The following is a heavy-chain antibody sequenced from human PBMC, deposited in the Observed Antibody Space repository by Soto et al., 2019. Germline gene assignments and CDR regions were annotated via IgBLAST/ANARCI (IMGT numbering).Heavy chain of an antibody. CDR3: TTGLSNGYYNFDY. J-gene: IGHJ4*02. Sequence: PGGSLRLSCAASGFTFSNAWMSWVSQAPGKGLEWIGRIKGETDGGTTDYAAPVKGRFTISRDHSKDTLYLHMNSLKTEDTAVYYCTTGLSNGYYNFDYWGQGT. V-gene: IGHV3-15*01. CDR2: IKGETDGGTT. CDR1: GFTFSNAW. D-gene: IGHD3-22*01.